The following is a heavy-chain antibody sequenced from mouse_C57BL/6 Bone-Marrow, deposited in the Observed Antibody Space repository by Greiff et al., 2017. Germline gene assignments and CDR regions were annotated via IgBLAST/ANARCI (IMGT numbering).Heavy chain of an antibody. CDR3: ANGYSSWFAY. J-gene: IGHJ3*01. Sequence: EVQLVESGGGLVKPGGSLKLSCAASGFTFSDYGMHWVRQAPEKGLEWVAYISSGSSTIYYADTVKGRFTLSRDNAKNTLFLQRTSLRSEDTAMYYCANGYSSWFAYWGQGTLVTVSA. D-gene: IGHD2-12*01. CDR1: GFTFSDYG. V-gene: IGHV5-17*01. CDR2: ISSGSSTI.